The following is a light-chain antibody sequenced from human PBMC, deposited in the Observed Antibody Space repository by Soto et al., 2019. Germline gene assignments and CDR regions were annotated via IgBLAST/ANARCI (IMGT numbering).Light chain of an antibody. CDR1: QSVLYRSNNKDY. CDR3: QQYYTTPIT. V-gene: IGKV4-1*01. J-gene: IGKJ3*01. CDR2: WAS. Sequence: DIVMTQSPDSLAVSLGERATINCKSSQSVLYRSNNKDYLAWYQQKPGQPPKLLIYWASTRESGVPDRFSGSGSGTDFTLTISRLQAEDVAVYYCQQYYTTPITFGPGTKVDIK.